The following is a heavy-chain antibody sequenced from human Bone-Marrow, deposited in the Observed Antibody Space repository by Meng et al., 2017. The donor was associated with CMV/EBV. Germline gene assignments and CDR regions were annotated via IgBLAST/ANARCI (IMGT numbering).Heavy chain of an antibody. J-gene: IGHJ2*01. CDR2: IIPIFGTA. CDR1: GGTFRSYA. Sequence: KASGGTFRSYAISWVRQAPGQGLEWMGGIIPIFGTANYAQKFQGRVTITTDESTNTAFMELSRLRSEDTAVYYCARGPQGGNWYFDLWGRGTLVTVSS. CDR3: ARGPQGGNWYFDL. V-gene: IGHV1-69*05.